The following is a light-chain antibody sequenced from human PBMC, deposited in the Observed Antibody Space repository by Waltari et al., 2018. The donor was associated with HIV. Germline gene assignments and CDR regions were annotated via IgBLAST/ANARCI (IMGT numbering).Light chain of an antibody. CDR2: DAS. Sequence: QSALTQPASMSGSPGQSITISCIRLDSHTDSFYSVSWYQPPPGKAPKLVIYDASSPPAGISSRFSGSQSGNTAFLTISGLQAEDEADFYCSSISGGTLVFGGGTTVTVL. CDR1: DSHTDSFYS. J-gene: IGLJ1*01. V-gene: IGLV2-14*01. CDR3: SSISGGTLV.